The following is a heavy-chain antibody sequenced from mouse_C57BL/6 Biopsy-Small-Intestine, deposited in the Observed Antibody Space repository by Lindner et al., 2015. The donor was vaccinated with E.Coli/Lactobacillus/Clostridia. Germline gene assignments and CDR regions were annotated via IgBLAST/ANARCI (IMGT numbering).Heavy chain of an antibody. Sequence: VQLQESGPELVKPGASVKISCKASDYSFTDYNVNWVKQSNGKSLEWIGFINPNYGITSYNQKFKGKATLTVDQSSSTAYLQLNSLTSEDSAVYYCALSYGNLAWFAYWGQGTLVTVS. CDR1: DYSFTDYN. J-gene: IGHJ3*01. CDR2: INPNYGIT. V-gene: IGHV1-39*01. D-gene: IGHD2-1*01. CDR3: ALSYGNLAWFAY.